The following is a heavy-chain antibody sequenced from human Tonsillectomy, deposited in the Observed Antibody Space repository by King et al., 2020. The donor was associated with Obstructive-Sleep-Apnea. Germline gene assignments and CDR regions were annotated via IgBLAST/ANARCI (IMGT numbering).Heavy chain of an antibody. D-gene: IGHD4-17*01. Sequence: VQLVESGGGLVKPGGSLRLSCAASGFTLSSYSMNWVRQAPGKGLEWVSSIDSSSSYIYYADSVKGRFTISRDSAKNSLYLQLNSLRADDTAVYYCATGDYGEYGLDVWGQGTTVTVSS. J-gene: IGHJ6*02. CDR3: ATGDYGEYGLDV. CDR2: IDSSSSYI. V-gene: IGHV3-21*01. CDR1: GFTLSSYS.